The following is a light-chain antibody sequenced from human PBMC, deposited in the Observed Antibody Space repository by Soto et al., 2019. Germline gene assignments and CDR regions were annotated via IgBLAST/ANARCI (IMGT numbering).Light chain of an antibody. V-gene: IGKV3-15*01. Sequence: EIVMTQSPATLSVSPGERATLSCRASQSVSNNFAWYQQKPGQAPRLLIYGASTSATGIPARFSGSGSGTAFTLTIISLESEDFAVYYCQQYNNWSITFGQGTRLEIK. J-gene: IGKJ5*01. CDR2: GAS. CDR1: QSVSNN. CDR3: QQYNNWSIT.